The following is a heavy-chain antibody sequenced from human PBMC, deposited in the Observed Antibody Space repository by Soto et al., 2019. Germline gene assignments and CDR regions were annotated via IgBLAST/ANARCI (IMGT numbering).Heavy chain of an antibody. Sequence: QVQLVESGGGVVQPGRSLRLSCAASGFTFSSYAMHWVRQAPGKGLEWVAVISYDGSNKYYADSVKGRFTISRDNSKNTRFLEMNMLRAEDTAVYDCAQGAGAFDYWGQGTLVTVSS. V-gene: IGHV3-30-3*01. CDR2: ISYDGSNK. CDR1: GFTFSSYA. D-gene: IGHD6-19*01. J-gene: IGHJ4*02. CDR3: AQGAGAFDY.